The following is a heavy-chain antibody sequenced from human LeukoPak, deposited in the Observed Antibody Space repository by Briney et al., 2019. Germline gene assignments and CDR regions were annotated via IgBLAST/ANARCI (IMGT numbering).Heavy chain of an antibody. D-gene: IGHD2-15*01. CDR1: GGSISSSNW. CDR2: IYHSGST. J-gene: IGHJ6*03. V-gene: IGHV4-4*02. CDR3: ARHSAWSYYYYMDV. Sequence: PSGTLSLTCAVSGGSISSSNWWSWIRQPPGKGLEWIGEIYHSGSTNYNPSLKSRVTISVDKSKTQFSLKLSSVTAADTAVYYCARHSAWSYYYYMDVWGKGTTVTISS.